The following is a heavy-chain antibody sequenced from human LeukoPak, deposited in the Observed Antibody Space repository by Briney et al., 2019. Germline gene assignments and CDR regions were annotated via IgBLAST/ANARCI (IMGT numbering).Heavy chain of an antibody. V-gene: IGHV1-69*05. J-gene: IGHJ4*02. CDR2: IIPIFGTA. D-gene: IGHD3-22*01. Sequence: SSVKVSCKASGGTFSSYAISWVRQAPGQGLEWMGGIIPIFGTANYAQKFQGRVTFTTDESTSTAYMELSSLRSEGTAVYYCATYYYDSSGYYYEDLFDYWGQGTLVTVSS. CDR1: GGTFSSYA. CDR3: ATYYYDSSGYYYEDLFDY.